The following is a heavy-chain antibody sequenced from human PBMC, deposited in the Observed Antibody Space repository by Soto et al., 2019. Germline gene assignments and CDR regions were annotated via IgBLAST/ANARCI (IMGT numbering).Heavy chain of an antibody. D-gene: IGHD1-1*01. CDR3: ARGRYGDY. Sequence: QVNLVRSGAEVRKPGASVKVSCKGSGYTFTSYGIAWVRQAPGQGLEWMGWISAHNDNTNYAQKVQGRVTVTRDTSTSTAYMELRNLRSDDTAVYYCARGRYGDYWGQGALVTVSS. CDR2: ISAHNDNT. CDR1: GYTFTSYG. V-gene: IGHV1-18*01. J-gene: IGHJ4*02.